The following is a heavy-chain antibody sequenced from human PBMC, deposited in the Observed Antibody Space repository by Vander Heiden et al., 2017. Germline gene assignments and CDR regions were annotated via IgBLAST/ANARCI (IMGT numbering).Heavy chain of an antibody. CDR1: GFTFSSYG. D-gene: IGHD1-26*01. Sequence: QVQLVESGGGVVQPGRSLRLSCAAPGFTFSSYGMHWVRQAPGKGLEWVAVISYDGSNKYYADSVKGRFTISRDNSKNTLYLQMNSLRAEDTAVYYCAKDLTGATDYFDYWGQGTLVTVSS. V-gene: IGHV3-30*18. CDR3: AKDLTGATDYFDY. CDR2: ISYDGSNK. J-gene: IGHJ4*02.